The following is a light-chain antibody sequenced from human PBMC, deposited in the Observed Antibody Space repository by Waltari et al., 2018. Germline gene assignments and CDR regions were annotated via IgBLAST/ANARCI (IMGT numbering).Light chain of an antibody. Sequence: QSALTQPPSASGSPGQSVTISYTGTISDVGGYNYVPWYQHPPGKAPNILISEVNKRPSGVPDRFSGSKSGNTASLTVSGLQADDEADYYCTSYAGSHNWVFGGGTKLTVL. V-gene: IGLV2-8*01. CDR3: TSYAGSHNWV. CDR1: ISDVGGYNY. CDR2: EVN. J-gene: IGLJ2*01.